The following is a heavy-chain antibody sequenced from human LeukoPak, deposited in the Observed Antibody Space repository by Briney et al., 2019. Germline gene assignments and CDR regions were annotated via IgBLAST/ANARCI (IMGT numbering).Heavy chain of an antibody. CDR3: ARTDGIQMWKDWYFGL. Sequence: GGSLRLSCAGSGFSFNSYAMHWVRQAPGKGLEWVAVISYDGSDSYYADSVKGRFTISRDNSKNTLYLQMNRLRAEDTAVYYCARTDGIQMWKDWYFGLWGRGTLVTVSS. D-gene: IGHD5-18*01. CDR2: ISYDGSDS. V-gene: IGHV3-30*04. CDR1: GFSFNSYA. J-gene: IGHJ2*01.